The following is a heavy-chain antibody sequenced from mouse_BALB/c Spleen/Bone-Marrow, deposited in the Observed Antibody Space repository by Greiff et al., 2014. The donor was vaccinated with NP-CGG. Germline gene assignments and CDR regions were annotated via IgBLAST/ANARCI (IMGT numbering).Heavy chain of an antibody. J-gene: IGHJ1*01. D-gene: IGHD2-3*01. Sequence: VQLQQSGAELVRPGASVKLSCKASGYTFTSYWMNWVKQRPEQGLEWIGRIDPYDSDTHYNHKFKDKAILTVDKSSSTAYMQLNRLICEVTAVYYGASYDGYYEGDWYFDVWGAGTTVTVSS. CDR3: ASYDGYYEGDWYFDV. CDR1: GYTFTSYW. V-gene: IGHV1-74*01. CDR2: IDPYDSDT.